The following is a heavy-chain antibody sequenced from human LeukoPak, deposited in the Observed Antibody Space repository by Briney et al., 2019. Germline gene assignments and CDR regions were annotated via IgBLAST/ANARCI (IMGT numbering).Heavy chain of an antibody. D-gene: IGHD2-15*01. Sequence: GGSLRLPCAASGFTFSIYSMNWVRQAPGKGLEWVASISGSTTHIYYADSMKGRFTISRDNAKNSLFLQMNSLRAEDTAVYYCATTRYCNGGSCFALDYWGQGTLVTVSS. CDR2: ISGSTTHI. CDR3: ATTRYCNGGSCFALDY. CDR1: GFTFSIYS. J-gene: IGHJ4*02. V-gene: IGHV3-21*01.